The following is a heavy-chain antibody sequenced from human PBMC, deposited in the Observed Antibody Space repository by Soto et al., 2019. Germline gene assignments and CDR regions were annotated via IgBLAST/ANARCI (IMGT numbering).Heavy chain of an antibody. CDR2: ISYDGSNK. CDR1: GFTFSSYA. D-gene: IGHD6-19*01. V-gene: IGHV3-30-3*01. Sequence: QVQLVESGGGVVQPGRSLRLSCAASGFTFSSYAMHWVRQAPGKGLEWVAVISYDGSNKYYADSVKGRFTISRDNSKNTLYLQMNSLRAEDTAVYYCARDSSGWYARSHWFDPWGQGTLVTVSS. CDR3: ARDSSGWYARSHWFDP. J-gene: IGHJ5*02.